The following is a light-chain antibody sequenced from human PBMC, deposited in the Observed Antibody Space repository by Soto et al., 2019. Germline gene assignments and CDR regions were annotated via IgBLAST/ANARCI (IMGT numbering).Light chain of an antibody. CDR2: GAS. CDR3: QQYGRSPLR. Sequence: EIVLTQSPGTLSLSPGERATLSCRASQSVSSSSLAWFQQKPGQSPRLLIYGASSRATGIPDRFSGSGSGTDFPLTPSRLKPEDFAVYDCQQYGRSPLRFGGGTKADIK. CDR1: QSVSSSS. V-gene: IGKV3-20*01. J-gene: IGKJ4*02.